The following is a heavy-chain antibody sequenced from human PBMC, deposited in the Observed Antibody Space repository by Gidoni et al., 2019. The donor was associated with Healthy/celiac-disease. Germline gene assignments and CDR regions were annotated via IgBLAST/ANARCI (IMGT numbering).Heavy chain of an antibody. J-gene: IGHJ3*02. CDR3: ARLDPSLVIAFDI. CDR1: GGSFSGYY. D-gene: IGHD5-18*01. CDR2: INHSGST. Sequence: LKPSETLSLTCAVYGGSFSGYYWSWIRQPPGKGLEWIGEINHSGSTNYNPSLKSRVTISIDTSKNQFSLKLSSVTAADTAVYYCARLDPSLVIAFDIWGQGTMVTVSS. V-gene: IGHV4-34*01.